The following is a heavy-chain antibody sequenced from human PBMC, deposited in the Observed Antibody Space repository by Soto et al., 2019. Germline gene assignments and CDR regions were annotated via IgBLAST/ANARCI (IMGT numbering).Heavy chain of an antibody. CDR3: ARWSGIYAAGSAKWFDP. CDR2: ISAYNGNT. Sequence: ASVKVCCKASGYTFTSKGISWVRQAQGKGLEWMGWISAYNGNTNYAQKLQGRVTMTTDTSTSTAYMELRSLRSDDTAVYYCARWSGIYAAGSAKWFDPWGQGTLVNVS. CDR1: GYTFTSKG. J-gene: IGHJ5*02. V-gene: IGHV1-18*01. D-gene: IGHD6-13*01.